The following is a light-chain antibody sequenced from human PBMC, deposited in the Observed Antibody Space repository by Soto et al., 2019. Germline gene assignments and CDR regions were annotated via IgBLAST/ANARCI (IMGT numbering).Light chain of an antibody. CDR1: QSVTSSY. J-gene: IGKJ2*01. Sequence: EIVLTQSPGTLSLSPGERATLSCRASQSVTSSYLAWYQQKPGQAPRLLIYGASNRATGIPDRFSGSGSGTDFTLTISGLEPEDFAVYYCHQYGSSRMYTFGQGTKLEIK. CDR3: HQYGSSRMYT. V-gene: IGKV3-20*01. CDR2: GAS.